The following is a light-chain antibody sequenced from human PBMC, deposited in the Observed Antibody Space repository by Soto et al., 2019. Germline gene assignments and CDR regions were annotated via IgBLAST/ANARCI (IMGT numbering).Light chain of an antibody. CDR3: QQRSTCHYT. CDR2: DAS. CDR1: QDVSIF. Sequence: LAQSPATLSLSPGQRATLSCKASQDVSIFLAWYQQKPGRAPRLLIHDASNRATGVPARFSGSGSGRDFTLTITGLEPEDFAVYYCQQRSTCHYTFGQGTKLEV. V-gene: IGKV3-11*02. J-gene: IGKJ2*01.